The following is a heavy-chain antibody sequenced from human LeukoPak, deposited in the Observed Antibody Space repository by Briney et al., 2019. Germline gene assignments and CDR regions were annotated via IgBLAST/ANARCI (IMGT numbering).Heavy chain of an antibody. CDR1: GGSISSSSYY. Sequence: SETLSLTCTVSGGSISSSSYYWGWIRQPPGKGLEWIGSIYYSGSTYYNPSLKSRVTISVDTSKNQFSLKLSSVTAADTAVYYCARGPTVGTPRGFDPWGQGILVTVPS. V-gene: IGHV4-39*07. J-gene: IGHJ5*02. CDR2: IYYSGST. D-gene: IGHD6-13*01. CDR3: ARGPTVGTPRGFDP.